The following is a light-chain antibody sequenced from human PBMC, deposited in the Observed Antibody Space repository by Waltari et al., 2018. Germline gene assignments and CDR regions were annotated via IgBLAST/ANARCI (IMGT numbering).Light chain of an antibody. V-gene: IGLV4-69*01. Sequence: KCPRDLVTLNTDDGHTKGDGIPDRFSGSTSGAGRYLTIASLQSEDEADYFCQTWGTGIVVFGGGTKLTVL. CDR2: LNTDDGH. J-gene: IGLJ2*01. CDR3: QTWGTGIVV.